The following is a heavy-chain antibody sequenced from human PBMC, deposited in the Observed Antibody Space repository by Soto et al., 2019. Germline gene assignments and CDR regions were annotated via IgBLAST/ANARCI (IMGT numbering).Heavy chain of an antibody. J-gene: IGHJ6*02. D-gene: IGHD6-19*01. CDR3: AREGSAPYYYYGMYV. CDR2: MNPNSGNT. CDR1: GDTFTSYY. V-gene: IGHV1-8*01. Sequence: ASVKLSCKASGDTFTSYYINWVRQATGQGLEGMGWMNPNSGNTGYAQKFQGRVTMTRNTSISTAYMELSSLRSEDTAVYYCAREGSAPYYYYGMYVWGQGTTVTVSS.